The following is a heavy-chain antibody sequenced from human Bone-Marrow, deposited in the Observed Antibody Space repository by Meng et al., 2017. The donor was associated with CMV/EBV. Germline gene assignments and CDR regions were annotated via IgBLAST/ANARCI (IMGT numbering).Heavy chain of an antibody. CDR2: IYSGGST. Sequence: GGSLRLSCAASGFTVSSNYMSWVRQAPGKGLEWVSVIYSGGSTYYADSVKGRFTISRDNAKNSLYLQMNSLRAEDTAVYYCARDCYSSSSLFDYWGQGTLVTVSS. V-gene: IGHV3-53*01. D-gene: IGHD6-6*01. CDR1: GFTVSSNY. CDR3: ARDCYSSSSLFDY. J-gene: IGHJ4*02.